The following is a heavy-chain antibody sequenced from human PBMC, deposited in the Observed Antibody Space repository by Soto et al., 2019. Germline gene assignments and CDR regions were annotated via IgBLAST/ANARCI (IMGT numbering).Heavy chain of an antibody. CDR3: PCMALSVGFDY. Sequence: KRSETLSITCAVSGGAISSSNCWSWIRQPPGKGLEWIGEIYHSGSTNYNPSLKSRVTISVDKSKNQFSLKLSSVTAADTAVYYFPCMALSVGFDYWGQGTHVT. V-gene: IGHV4-4*02. D-gene: IGHD2-8*01. J-gene: IGHJ4*02. CDR1: GGAISSSNC. CDR2: IYHSGST.